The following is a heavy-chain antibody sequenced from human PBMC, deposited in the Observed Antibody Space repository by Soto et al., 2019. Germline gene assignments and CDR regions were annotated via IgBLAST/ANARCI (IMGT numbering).Heavy chain of an antibody. CDR3: ARGPRGHDYGDYYFDY. D-gene: IGHD4-17*01. CDR1: GFTFSSYS. CDR2: ISSSSSYI. Sequence: GGSLRLSCAASGFTFSSYSMNWVRQAPGKGLEWVSSISSSSSYIYYADSVKGRFTISRDNAKNSLYLQMNSLRAEDTAVYYCARGPRGHDYGDYYFDYWGQGTLVTVSS. V-gene: IGHV3-21*01. J-gene: IGHJ4*02.